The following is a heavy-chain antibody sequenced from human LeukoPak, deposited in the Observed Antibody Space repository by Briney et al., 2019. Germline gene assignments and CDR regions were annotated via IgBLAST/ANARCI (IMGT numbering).Heavy chain of an antibody. D-gene: IGHD6-19*01. J-gene: IGHJ4*02. V-gene: IGHV1-2*06. CDR3: ARDREREVAGFEFDY. CDR1: GYTFTGYY. CDR2: INPNSGGT. Sequence: GASVKVSCKASGYTFTGYYMHWVRQAPGQGLEWMGRINPNSGGTNYAQKFQGRVTMTRDTSISTTYMELSRLTSDDTAVYYCARDREREVAGFEFDYWGQGTLVTVSS.